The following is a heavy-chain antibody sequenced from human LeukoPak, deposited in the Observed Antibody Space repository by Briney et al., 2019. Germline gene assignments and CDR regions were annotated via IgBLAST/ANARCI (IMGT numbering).Heavy chain of an antibody. V-gene: IGHV3-48*01. J-gene: IGHJ4*02. CDR3: ARDRAAAGTRPSY. D-gene: IGHD6-13*01. CDR1: GFTFSSYS. Sequence: PGGSLRLSCAASGFTFSSYSMNWVRQAPGKGLEWVSYISSSSSTIYYADSVKGRFTISRDNAKNSLYLQMNSLRAEDTAVYYCARDRAAAGTRPSYWGQGTLVTVSS. CDR2: ISSSSSTI.